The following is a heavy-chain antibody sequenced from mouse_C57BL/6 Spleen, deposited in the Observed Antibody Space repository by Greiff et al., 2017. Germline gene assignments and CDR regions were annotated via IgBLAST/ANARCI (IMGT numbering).Heavy chain of an antibody. CDR2: ISYDGSN. D-gene: IGHD1-1*01. Sequence: EVKLQESGPGLVKPSQSLSLTCSVTGYSITSGYYWNWIRQFPGNKLEWMGYISYDGSNNYNPSLKNRISITRDTSKNQFFLKLNSVTTEDTATYYCAREDSSSFAYWGQGTLVTVSA. CDR3: AREDSSSFAY. J-gene: IGHJ3*01. V-gene: IGHV3-6*01. CDR1: GYSITSGYY.